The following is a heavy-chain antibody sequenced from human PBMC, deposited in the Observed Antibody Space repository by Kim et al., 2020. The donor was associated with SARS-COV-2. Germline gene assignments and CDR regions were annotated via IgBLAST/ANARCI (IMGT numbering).Heavy chain of an antibody. Sequence: SQTLSLTCAISGDSVSSNTATWNWIRQSPSRGLEWLGRTYYRSKWYDDYALSVKSRITINPYTSNNQFSLQLNSVTPEDTAVYYCARKQDTTTWTFDYWGQGTLVTVSS. J-gene: IGHJ4*02. CDR1: GDSVSSNTAT. D-gene: IGHD2-15*01. CDR2: TYYRSKWYD. V-gene: IGHV6-1*01. CDR3: ARKQDTTTWTFDY.